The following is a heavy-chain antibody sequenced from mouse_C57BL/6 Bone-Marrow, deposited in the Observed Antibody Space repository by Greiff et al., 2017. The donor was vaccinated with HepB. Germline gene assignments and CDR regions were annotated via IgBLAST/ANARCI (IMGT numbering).Heavy chain of an antibody. J-gene: IGHJ3*01. CDR1: GFNIKDDY. D-gene: IGHD2-4*01. CDR3: TTGGDYDWFAY. CDR2: IDPENGDT. Sequence: AQLQQSGAELVRPGATVKLSCTASGFNIKDDYMHWVKQRPEQGLEWIGWIDPENGDTEYASKFQGKATITADTSSNTADLQLSSLKSEDTAVYYCTTGGDYDWFAYWGQGSLVTVSA. V-gene: IGHV14-4*01.